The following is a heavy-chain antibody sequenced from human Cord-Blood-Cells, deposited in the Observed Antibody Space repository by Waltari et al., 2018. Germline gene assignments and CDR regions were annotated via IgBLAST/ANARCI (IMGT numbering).Heavy chain of an antibody. CDR1: GYTFTSYA. CDR3: ARDKVRGGSYNWFDP. D-gene: IGHD1-26*01. V-gene: IGHV1-3*01. CDR2: INAGNGNT. Sequence: QVQLVQSGAEVKKPGASVKVSCKASGYTFTSYAMHWVRQAPGQRLEWMGWINAGNGNTKYSQKFQGRVTITRDTSASTAYMELSSLRSEDTAVYYCARDKVRGGSYNWFDPWGQGTLVTVSS. J-gene: IGHJ5*02.